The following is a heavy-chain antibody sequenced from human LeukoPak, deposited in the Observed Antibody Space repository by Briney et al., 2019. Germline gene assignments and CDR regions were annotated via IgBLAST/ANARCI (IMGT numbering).Heavy chain of an antibody. CDR1: GYTFTGSY. CDR3: ATDYRRRVTTVLADY. CDR2: LNPNSGDT. V-gene: IGHV1-2*02. Sequence: GASVKVSCKASGYTFTGSYLHWVRQAPGQGLEWMGWLNPNSGDTKDALKFQGRVTMTEDTSTDTAYMELSSLRSEDTAVYYCATDYRRRVTTVLADYWGQGTLVTVSS. D-gene: IGHD4-17*01. J-gene: IGHJ4*02.